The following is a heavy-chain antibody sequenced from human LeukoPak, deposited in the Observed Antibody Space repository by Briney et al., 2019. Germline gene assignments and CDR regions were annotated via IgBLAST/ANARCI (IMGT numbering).Heavy chain of an antibody. CDR1: GFTFSSYN. V-gene: IGHV3-48*01. CDR3: ARGGYSGYEVDS. J-gene: IGHJ4*02. Sequence: GGSLRLSCAASGFTFSSYNMNWVRQAPGKGLEWVSYISDSSSTIYYADSVRGRFTISRDNAKNSLYLQMNSLRAEDTAVYYCARGGYSGYEVDSWGQGTLVTVSS. D-gene: IGHD5-12*01. CDR2: ISDSSSTI.